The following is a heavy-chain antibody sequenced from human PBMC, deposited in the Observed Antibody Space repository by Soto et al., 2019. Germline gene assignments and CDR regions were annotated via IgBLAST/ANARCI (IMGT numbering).Heavy chain of an antibody. V-gene: IGHV4-34*01. D-gene: IGHD1-1*01. Sequence: SETLSLTCAVYGGSFSGYYWSWIRQPPGKGLEWIGEINHSGSTNYNPSLKSRVTISVDTSKNQFSLKLSSVTAADTAVYYCARIGPYRQQLYYFDYWGQGTLVTVSS. CDR2: INHSGST. CDR3: ARIGPYRQQLYYFDY. J-gene: IGHJ4*02. CDR1: GGSFSGYY.